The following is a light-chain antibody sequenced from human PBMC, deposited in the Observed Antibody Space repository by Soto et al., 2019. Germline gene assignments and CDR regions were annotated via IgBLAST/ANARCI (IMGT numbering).Light chain of an antibody. CDR2: EVN. CDR1: SSDIGAYDY. J-gene: IGLJ3*02. CDR3: SSDVSFYTLGV. Sequence: QSALTQPASLSGSPGQSITISCTGTSSDIGAYDYVYWFQQHPGKAPKLMISEVNNRPSGVSDRFSGSMSGNTASLTISGLQPDDEAVYFCSSDVSFYTLGVFGGGTKVTVL. V-gene: IGLV2-14*01.